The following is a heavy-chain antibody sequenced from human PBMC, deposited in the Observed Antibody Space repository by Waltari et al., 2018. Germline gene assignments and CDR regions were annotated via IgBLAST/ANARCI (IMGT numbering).Heavy chain of an antibody. CDR3: ATTNSEYCSSPTCYAHFGMDV. V-gene: IGHV1-2*02. CDR2: INPNSGGT. D-gene: IGHD2-2*01. J-gene: IGHJ6*02. Sequence: QVQLVQSGAEVKEPGASVKVSCKASGYTFTGYYMHWMRQAPGQGLECIGWINPNSGGTTYAQKFPGRVTLTTDTSISTAYMEMSRLRSDDTAVYYCATTNSEYCSSPTCYAHFGMDVWGQGTTVTVSS. CDR1: GYTFTGYY.